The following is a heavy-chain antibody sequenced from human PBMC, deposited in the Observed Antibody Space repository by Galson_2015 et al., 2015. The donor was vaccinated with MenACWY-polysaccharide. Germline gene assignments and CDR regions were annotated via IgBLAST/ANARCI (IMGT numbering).Heavy chain of an antibody. V-gene: IGHV3-23*01. CDR1: GFTFSSYA. CDR2: ISGSGGST. Sequence: SLRLSCAASGFTFSSYAMSWVRQAPGKGLEWVSAISGSGGSTYYADSVKGRFTISRDNSKNTLYLQMNGLRAEDTAVYYCAKDHVAVADTFDYWGQGTLVTVSS. CDR3: AKDHVAVADTFDY. J-gene: IGHJ4*02. D-gene: IGHD6-19*01.